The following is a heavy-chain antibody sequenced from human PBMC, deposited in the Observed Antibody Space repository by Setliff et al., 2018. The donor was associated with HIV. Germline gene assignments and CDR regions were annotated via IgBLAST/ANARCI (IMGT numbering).Heavy chain of an antibody. CDR2: ISNNGGKT. CDR1: GFTFSSYA. V-gene: IGHV3-23*01. J-gene: IGHJ4*02. CDR3: ARESRPYYFDY. Sequence: GGSLRLSCAASGFTFSSYAMSWVRQTPEKGLEWVSIISNNGGKTYYADSEKGRFTISRDNSKNTLYLQMNSLRAEDTAVYYCARESRPYYFDYWGQGTLVTVSS.